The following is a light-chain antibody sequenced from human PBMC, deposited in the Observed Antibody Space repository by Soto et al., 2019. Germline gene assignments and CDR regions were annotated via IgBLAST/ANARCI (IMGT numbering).Light chain of an antibody. J-gene: IGKJ2*03. CDR3: QQYDSSPYS. Sequence: EIVLTQSPGTLSLSPGERATLSCRASQSVSSSYLAWYQQKPGQAPRLLIYGASTRATGIPDRFSGSGSGTDFTLTISRLEPEDFAVYHCQQYDSSPYSVGQGTKLEIK. V-gene: IGKV3-20*01. CDR2: GAS. CDR1: QSVSSSY.